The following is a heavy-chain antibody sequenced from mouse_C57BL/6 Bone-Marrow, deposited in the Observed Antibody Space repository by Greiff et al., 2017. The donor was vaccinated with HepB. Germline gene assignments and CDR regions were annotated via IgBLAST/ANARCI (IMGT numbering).Heavy chain of an antibody. J-gene: IGHJ2*01. CDR3: ARYYSNYHVSFFDY. CDR1: GFTFSDYG. D-gene: IGHD2-5*01. V-gene: IGHV5-17*01. CDR2: ISSGSSTI. Sequence: EVKLMESGGGLVKPGGSLKLSCAASGFTFSDYGMHWVRQAPEKGLEWVAYISSGSSTIYYADTVKGRFTISRDNAKNTLFLQMTSLRSEDTAMYYCARYYSNYHVSFFDYWGQGTTLTVSS.